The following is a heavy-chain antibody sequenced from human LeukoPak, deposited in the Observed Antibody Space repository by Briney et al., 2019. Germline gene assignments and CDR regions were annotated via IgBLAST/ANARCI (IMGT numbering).Heavy chain of an antibody. CDR1: GYTFTGYF. D-gene: IGHD6-13*01. CDR2: INPNSGGT. J-gene: IGHJ4*02. V-gene: IGHV1-2*04. CDR3: ARAPYYSSSWYDY. Sequence: ASVKVSCKASGYTFTGYFFHWVRQAPGQGLGWMGWINPNSGGTNYAQKFQGWVTMTRDTSISTAYMELSRLRSDDTAVYYCARAPYYSSSWYDYWGQGTLVTVSS.